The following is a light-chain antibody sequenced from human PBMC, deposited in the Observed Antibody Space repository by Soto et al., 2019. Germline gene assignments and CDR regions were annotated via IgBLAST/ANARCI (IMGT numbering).Light chain of an antibody. V-gene: IGLV2-14*01. J-gene: IGLJ3*02. Sequence: QSALTQPASVSGSPGQSITISCTGTISDVGGYNYVSWYQQHPGKAPKLMIYEVSNRPSGVSNRFSGSKSGDTASLTISGLQAEDEAHYYCCSYTSTTWVFGGGTKLTVL. CDR2: EVS. CDR3: CSYTSTTWV. CDR1: ISDVGGYNY.